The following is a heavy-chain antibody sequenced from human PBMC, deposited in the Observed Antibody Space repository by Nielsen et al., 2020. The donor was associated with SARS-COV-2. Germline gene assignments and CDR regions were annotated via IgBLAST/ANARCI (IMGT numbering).Heavy chain of an antibody. D-gene: IGHD3-3*01. CDR2: IWYDGSNK. CDR1: GFTFSSYG. Sequence: GGSLRLSCAASGFTFSSYGMHWVRQAPGKGLEWVAVIWYDGSNKYYADSVKGRFTISRDNSKNTLYLQMNSLRAEDTAVYYCARGVDYSWSALYGPLEYYYYMDVWGRGTTVTVSS. V-gene: IGHV3-33*01. CDR3: ARGVDYSWSALYGPLEYYYYMDV. J-gene: IGHJ6*03.